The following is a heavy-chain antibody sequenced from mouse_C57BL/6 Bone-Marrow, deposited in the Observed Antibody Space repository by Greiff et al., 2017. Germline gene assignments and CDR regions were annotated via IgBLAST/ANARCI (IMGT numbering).Heavy chain of an antibody. CDR1: GYTFTDYE. CDR3: TSPRWYFDV. V-gene: IGHV1-15*01. Sequence: QVQLQQSGAELVRPGASVTLSCKASGYTFTDYEMHWVKQTPVHGLAWIGAIDPETGGTAYNQKFKGKAILPADKSSSTADMALRSRTSEYSAVYYCTSPRWYFDVWGTGTTVTVSS. CDR2: IDPETGGT. J-gene: IGHJ1*03.